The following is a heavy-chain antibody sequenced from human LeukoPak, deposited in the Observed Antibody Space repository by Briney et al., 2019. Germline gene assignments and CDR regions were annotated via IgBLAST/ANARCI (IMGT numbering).Heavy chain of an antibody. Sequence: GASVKVSCKASGYTFTGYYMHWVRQAHGQGLEWMGRINPNSGGTNYAQKFQGRVTVTRDTSISTAYMELSRLRSDDTAVYYCARDTSTTNWFDPWGQGTLVTVSS. CDR2: INPNSGGT. V-gene: IGHV1-2*06. D-gene: IGHD4-17*01. CDR1: GYTFTGYY. CDR3: ARDTSTTNWFDP. J-gene: IGHJ5*02.